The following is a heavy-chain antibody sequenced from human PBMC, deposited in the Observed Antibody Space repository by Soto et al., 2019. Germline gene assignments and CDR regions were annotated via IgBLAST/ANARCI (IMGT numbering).Heavy chain of an antibody. V-gene: IGHV1-69*06. CDR2: IIPIFGTA. J-gene: IGHJ6*02. D-gene: IGHD3-10*01. Sequence: GASVKVSCKASGGTFSSYASSWVRQAHGQGREWMGGIIPIFGTANYAQKFQGRVTITADKSTSTAYMELSSLRSEDTAVYYCASFPYYYGSAPSGMDVWGQGTTVTVSS. CDR1: GGTFSSYA. CDR3: ASFPYYYGSAPSGMDV.